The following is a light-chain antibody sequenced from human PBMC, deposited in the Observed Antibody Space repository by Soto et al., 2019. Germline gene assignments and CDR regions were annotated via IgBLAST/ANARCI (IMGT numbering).Light chain of an antibody. CDR2: DNS. CDR1: GSTIGTNS. V-gene: IGLV1-51*01. Sequence: QSALTQPPSVSAAPGQTVTISCSGSGSTIGTNSVSWFQQILGTAPELLIFDNSKRPSGIPDRFSGSKSGGSATLTIAGLQTGDEGDYFCTSWHNSLRGVVFGGGTKLTVL. J-gene: IGLJ2*01. CDR3: TSWHNSLRGVV.